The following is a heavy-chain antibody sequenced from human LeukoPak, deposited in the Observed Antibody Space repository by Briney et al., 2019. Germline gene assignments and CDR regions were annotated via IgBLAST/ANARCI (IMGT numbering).Heavy chain of an antibody. J-gene: IGHJ5*02. D-gene: IGHD2-15*01. CDR3: ARLRYCSGGSCYGAYNWFDP. Sequence: PSETLSLTCAVYGGSFSGYYWSWIRQPPGKGLEWIGEINHSGSTNYNPSLKSRVTISVDTSKNQFSLKLSSVTAADTAAYYCARLRYCSGGSCYGAYNWFDPWGQGTLVTVSS. CDR1: GGSFSGYY. CDR2: INHSGST. V-gene: IGHV4-34*01.